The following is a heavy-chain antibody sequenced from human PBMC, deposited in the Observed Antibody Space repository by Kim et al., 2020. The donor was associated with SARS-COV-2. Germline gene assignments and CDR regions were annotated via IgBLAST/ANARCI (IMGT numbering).Heavy chain of an antibody. D-gene: IGHD3-10*01. V-gene: IGHV1-8*01. CDR2: NT. Sequence: NTGYAQKFQGSVTMTRNTSISTAYMELSSLRSEDTAVYYCARVGVWFDPWGQGTLVTVSS. J-gene: IGHJ5*02. CDR3: ARVGVWFDP.